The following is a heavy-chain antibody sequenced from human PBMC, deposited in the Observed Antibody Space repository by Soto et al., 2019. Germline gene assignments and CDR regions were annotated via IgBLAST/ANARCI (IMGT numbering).Heavy chain of an antibody. CDR2: INYSGST. CDR1: GGSISNGDYY. D-gene: IGHD2-15*01. CDR3: ARDSVAPDGGAFDI. J-gene: IGHJ3*02. Sequence: SEPLSLTCTVSGGSISNGDYYWSWIRQHPGKGLEWIGFINYSGSTYYNPSHKSRVTISVDTSKNQFSLKLRSVTAADTAVYYCARDSVAPDGGAFDIWGQGTMVTVSS. V-gene: IGHV4-31*03.